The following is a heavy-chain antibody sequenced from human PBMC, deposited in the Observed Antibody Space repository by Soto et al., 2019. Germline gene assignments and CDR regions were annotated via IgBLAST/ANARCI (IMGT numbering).Heavy chain of an antibody. V-gene: IGHV3-23*01. Sequence: GGSLRLWFECSGCTFSTYAMTSVRQAPGKGLEWVSAISGSGGSTYYTDSVKGRFTISRDNSKNTLYLQMNTLGAEDTALYYCALRKTGSYFDYWGQGSLVTVSS. D-gene: IGHD1-26*01. CDR1: GCTFSTYA. CDR3: ALRKTGSYFDY. J-gene: IGHJ4*02. CDR2: ISGSGGST.